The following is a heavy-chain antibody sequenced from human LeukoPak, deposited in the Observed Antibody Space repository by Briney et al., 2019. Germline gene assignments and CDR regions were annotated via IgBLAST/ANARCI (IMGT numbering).Heavy chain of an antibody. Sequence: ASVKVSCKASGYTFTSYYMHWVRQAPGQGLEWMGIINPSGGSTSYAQKFQGRVTMTRDTSTSTVYMELSSLRSEDTAVYYCARDCVMITFGGVIANWFDPWGQGTLVTVSS. V-gene: IGHV1-46*01. D-gene: IGHD3-16*02. CDR2: INPSGGST. CDR1: GYTFTSYY. J-gene: IGHJ5*02. CDR3: ARDCVMITFGGVIANWFDP.